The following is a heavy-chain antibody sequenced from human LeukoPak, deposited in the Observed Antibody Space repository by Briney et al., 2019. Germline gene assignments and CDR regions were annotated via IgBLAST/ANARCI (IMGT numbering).Heavy chain of an antibody. CDR1: GFTFTSCS. V-gene: IGHV3-23*01. CDR2: ISGGGGST. D-gene: IGHD1-26*01. Sequence: GGSLRLSCAASGFTFTSCSMNWVRQAPGKGLEWVSTISGGGGSTYYADSVKGRFTISRDNSKNTLYLQVNSLRAEDTAVYYCAKGGKWDVTPFDYWGQGTLVTVSS. J-gene: IGHJ4*02. CDR3: AKGGKWDVTPFDY.